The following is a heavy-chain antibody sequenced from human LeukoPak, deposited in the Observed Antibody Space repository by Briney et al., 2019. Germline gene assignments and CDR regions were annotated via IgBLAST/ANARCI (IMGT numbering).Heavy chain of an antibody. D-gene: IGHD2-2*01. CDR2: ISSSSSYI. CDR3: ARDRIVVVPAATSSGYYYYMDV. J-gene: IGHJ6*03. V-gene: IGHV3-21*01. CDR1: GFTFSSYS. Sequence: GGSLRLSCAASGFTFSSYSMNWVRQAPGKGLEWVSSISSSSSYIYYADSVKGRFTISRDNAKNSLYLQMNSLRAEDTAVYYCARDRIVVVPAATSSGYYYYMDVWGKGTTVTVSS.